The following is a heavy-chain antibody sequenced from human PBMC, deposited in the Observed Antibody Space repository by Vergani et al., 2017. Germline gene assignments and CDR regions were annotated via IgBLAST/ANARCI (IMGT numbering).Heavy chain of an antibody. CDR2: IIPIFGIA. J-gene: IGHJ6*02. CDR1: GGTFSSYA. D-gene: IGHD6-13*01. CDR3: ARVFMGSWPYYYYGMDV. Sequence: QVQLVQSGAEVKKPGSSVKVSCKASGGTFSSYAISWVRQAPGQGLEWMGGIIPIFGIANYAQKFQGRVTITADKSTSTAYMELSSLRSEDTAVYYCARVFMGSWPYYYYGMDVWGQGTTVTVSS. V-gene: IGHV1-69*17.